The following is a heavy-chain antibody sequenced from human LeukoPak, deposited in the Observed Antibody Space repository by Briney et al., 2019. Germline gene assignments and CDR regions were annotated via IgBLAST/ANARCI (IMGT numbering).Heavy chain of an antibody. D-gene: IGHD6-13*01. Sequence: PGGSLRLSCAASGFTFSSYGMHWVRQAPGKGLEWVAFIRYDGSNKYYADSVKGRFTISRDNSKSTLYLQMNSLRAEDTAVYYCAEDRGQQSADFDYWGQGTLVTVSS. V-gene: IGHV3-30*02. CDR3: AEDRGQQSADFDY. CDR2: IRYDGSNK. J-gene: IGHJ4*02. CDR1: GFTFSSYG.